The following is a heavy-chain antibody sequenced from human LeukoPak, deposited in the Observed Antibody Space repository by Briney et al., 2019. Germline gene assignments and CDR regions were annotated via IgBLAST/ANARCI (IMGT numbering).Heavy chain of an antibody. CDR1: GGSFSSYY. CDR2: IYTSGST. V-gene: IGHV4-4*07. Sequence: PSETLSLTCTVSGGSFSSYYWSWIRQPAGKGLEWIGRIYTSGSTNYNPSLKSRVIMSVDTSKNQFSLKLSSVTAADTAVYYCARDTALPDAFDIWGQGTMVTVSS. J-gene: IGHJ3*02. CDR3: ARDTALPDAFDI.